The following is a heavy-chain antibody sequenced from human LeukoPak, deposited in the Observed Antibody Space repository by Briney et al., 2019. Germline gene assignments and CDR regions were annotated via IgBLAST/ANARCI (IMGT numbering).Heavy chain of an antibody. Sequence: SETLSLTSTVSGGSISSGSYYWRWIRQPAGKGLEWIGEIYHSGSTNYNPSLKSRVTISVDKSKNQFSLKLSSVTAADTAVYYCASTVNFFTSYYYYYMDVWGKGTTVTVSS. J-gene: IGHJ6*03. CDR2: IYHSGST. D-gene: IGHD3-3*01. CDR3: ASTVNFFTSYYYYYMDV. V-gene: IGHV4-61*10. CDR1: GGSISSGSYY.